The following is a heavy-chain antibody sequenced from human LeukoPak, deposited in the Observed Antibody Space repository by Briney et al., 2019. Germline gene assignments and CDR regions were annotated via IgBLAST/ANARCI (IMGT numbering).Heavy chain of an antibody. CDR3: ASRRKRIAVAGNDARNPPQY. CDR2: INHSGST. J-gene: IGHJ4*02. CDR1: GGSFSGYY. D-gene: IGHD6-19*01. Sequence: SETLSLTCAVYGGSFSGYYWSRIRQPPGKGLEWIGEINHSGSTNYNPSLKSRVTISVDTSKNQFSLKLSSVTAADTAVYYCASRRKRIAVAGNDARNPPQYWGQGTLVTVSS. V-gene: IGHV4-34*01.